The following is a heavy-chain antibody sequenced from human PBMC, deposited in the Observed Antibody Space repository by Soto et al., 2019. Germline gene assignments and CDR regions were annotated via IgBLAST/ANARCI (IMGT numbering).Heavy chain of an antibody. Sequence: SETLSLTCTVSGGSINSNNYYWAWIRQPPGKGLAWIASIYYDGSTYYNPSLKSRVSISVDTSKNHFSLKLSSATAADTAVYYCAKVVVAATRHTDFDSWGQGTLVTVSS. CDR2: IYYDGST. CDR3: AKVVVAATRHTDFDS. D-gene: IGHD2-15*01. V-gene: IGHV4-39*02. CDR1: GGSINSNNYY. J-gene: IGHJ4*02.